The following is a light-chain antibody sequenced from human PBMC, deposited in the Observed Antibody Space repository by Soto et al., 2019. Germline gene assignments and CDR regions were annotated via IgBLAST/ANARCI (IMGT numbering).Light chain of an antibody. Sequence: DIQMTQSPSSVSASVGDRVTITCRASQDISSWLAWYQQKPGKAPKLLIYVASSLQTGVPSRFCGGGSGTDFTLTISSLQPEDFATYYCQQANSFPLTCGGGTKVEIK. CDR1: QDISSW. CDR2: VAS. V-gene: IGKV1-12*01. CDR3: QQANSFPLT. J-gene: IGKJ4*01.